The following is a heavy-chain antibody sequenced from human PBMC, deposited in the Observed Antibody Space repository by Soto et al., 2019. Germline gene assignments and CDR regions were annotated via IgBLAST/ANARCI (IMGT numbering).Heavy chain of an antibody. V-gene: IGHV1-69*01. CDR3: ARLARPYYYYGMDV. CDR1: GGTFSSYA. J-gene: IGHJ6*02. CDR2: IIPIFGTA. Sequence: QVQLVQSGAEVKKPGSSVKVSCKASGGTFSSYAISWVRQAPGQGLEWMGGIIPIFGTANYAQKFQGRVTITADESTGTAYMELSSLRSEDTAVYYCARLARPYYYYGMDVWGQGTTVTVSS.